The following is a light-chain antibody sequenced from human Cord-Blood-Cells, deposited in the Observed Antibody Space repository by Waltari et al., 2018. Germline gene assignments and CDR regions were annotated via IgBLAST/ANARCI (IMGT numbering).Light chain of an antibody. Sequence: QSALTQPASVSGSPGQSLTISCTGTSSDVGSSNLVSWCQQHPGKAPKLLIYEGSKRPSGVSNRFSGSKSGNTASLTISGLQAEDEADYYCCSYAGSSTWVFGGGTKLTVL. CDR2: EGS. V-gene: IGLV2-23*01. J-gene: IGLJ3*02. CDR3: CSYAGSSTWV. CDR1: SSDVGSSNL.